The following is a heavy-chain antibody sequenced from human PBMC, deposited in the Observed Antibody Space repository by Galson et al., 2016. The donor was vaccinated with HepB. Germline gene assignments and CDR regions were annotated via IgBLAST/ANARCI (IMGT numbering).Heavy chain of an antibody. V-gene: IGHV1-3*01. CDR2: INADNGNT. Sequence: SVKVSCKASGYTFTTYAIHWVRQAPGQRLDWMGWINADNGNTKFSEMFRGRVSITRDTSASTAYMELSSLRSEDTAVYYCAREDFGGWYVWAYWGQGTLVAVSS. J-gene: IGHJ4*02. CDR1: GYTFTTYA. CDR3: AREDFGGWYVWAY. D-gene: IGHD6-19*01.